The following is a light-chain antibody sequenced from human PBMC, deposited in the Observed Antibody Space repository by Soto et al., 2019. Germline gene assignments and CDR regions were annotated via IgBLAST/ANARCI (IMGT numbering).Light chain of an antibody. CDR3: QQYASSPGT. V-gene: IGKV3-20*01. J-gene: IGKJ1*01. CDR1: QSVTNNQ. Sequence: EIVMTQSPGTLSVSPGERATLSCRASQSVTNNQLAWFRQKPGQAPRLLIFGTSNRATGIPDRFRGGGSGTDFTLTISSLEPEDFAVYYCQQYASSPGTFGQGTKVDI. CDR2: GTS.